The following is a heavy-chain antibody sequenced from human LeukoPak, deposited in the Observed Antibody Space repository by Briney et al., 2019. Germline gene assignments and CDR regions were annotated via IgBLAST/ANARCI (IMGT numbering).Heavy chain of an antibody. CDR2: ISSSSSYI. D-gene: IGHD2-2*01. J-gene: IGHJ4*02. CDR3: ARDWRNPVDIVVVPRPFDY. Sequence: GGSLRLSCAASGFTFSSYSMNWVRQAPGKGLEWVSYISSSSSYIYYADSVKGRFTISRDNAKNSLYLQMNSLRAEATAVYYWARDWRNPVDIVVVPRPFDYGGQGTLVTVSS. CDR1: GFTFSSYS. V-gene: IGHV3-21*01.